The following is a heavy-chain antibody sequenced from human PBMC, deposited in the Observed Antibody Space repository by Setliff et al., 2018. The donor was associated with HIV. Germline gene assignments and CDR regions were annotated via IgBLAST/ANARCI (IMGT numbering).Heavy chain of an antibody. Sequence: SETLSLTCTRGFTSVGPDSDYYWSWIRQPPGKGLEWIGDISTFRGTNYSPSLQSRVTISMDTSKNQLSLNLSSATAADTAVYYCSRGTFGGVIAQYYFDYWGQGTLVTVAS. CDR2: ISTFRGT. CDR3: SRGTFGGVIAQYYFDY. V-gene: IGHV4-4*09. CDR1: VGPDSDYY. J-gene: IGHJ4*02. D-gene: IGHD3-16*02.